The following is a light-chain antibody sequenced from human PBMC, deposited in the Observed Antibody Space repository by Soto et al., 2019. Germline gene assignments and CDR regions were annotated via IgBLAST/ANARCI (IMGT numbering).Light chain of an antibody. CDR2: KTS. V-gene: IGKV1-5*03. CDR3: QQYDSYPLT. Sequence: DIRMTQSPSTLSASVGDRVTITCRASQSISSWLAWYQQKPGKAPNLLIYKTSSLESGVPSRFSGSGSGTEFTLTVNSLQPDDFATYYCQQYDSYPLTLGAGTKVDIK. CDR1: QSISSW. J-gene: IGKJ4*01.